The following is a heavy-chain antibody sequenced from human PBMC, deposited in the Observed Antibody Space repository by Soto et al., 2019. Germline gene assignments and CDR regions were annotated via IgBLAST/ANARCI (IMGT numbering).Heavy chain of an antibody. CDR2: INAGNGNT. V-gene: IGHV1-3*01. CDR3: ASGTGTTPGGMDV. CDR1: GSSFTSYV. J-gene: IGHJ6*02. Sequence: AWGQVSSKALGSSFTSYVLPWVGQAPGQRFEWRGLINAGNGNTKYSPKFQGRVTITRDTTASTAYMEQSSLRSEDKAVYYYASGTGTTPGGMDVWGQGTTVTVSS. D-gene: IGHD1-7*01.